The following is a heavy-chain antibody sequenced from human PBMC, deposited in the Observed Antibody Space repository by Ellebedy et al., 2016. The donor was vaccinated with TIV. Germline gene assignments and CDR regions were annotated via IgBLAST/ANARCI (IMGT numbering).Heavy chain of an antibody. CDR2: ISGSGGNT. CDR3: AKDLSELLVRDYYYYGMDV. D-gene: IGHD1-26*01. J-gene: IGHJ6*02. V-gene: IGHV3-23*01. CDR1: GFTFSNYA. Sequence: GESLKISCAASGFTFSNYAMSWVRQAPGKGLEWVSAISGSGGNTYYADSVKGRFTISRDNSKNTLYLQMNSLRAEDTAVYYCAKDLSELLVRDYYYYGMDVWGQGTTVTVSS.